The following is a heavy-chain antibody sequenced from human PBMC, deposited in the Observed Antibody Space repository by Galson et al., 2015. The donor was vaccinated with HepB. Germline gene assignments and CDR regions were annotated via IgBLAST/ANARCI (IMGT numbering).Heavy chain of an antibody. CDR2: IIPIFGTA. CDR3: ARGLKDPYYYGSGSYYNVTGRNAFDI. Sequence: SVKVSCKASGGTLSSYAISWVRQAPGQGLEWMGGIIPIFGTANYAQKFQGRVTITADESTSTAYMELSSLRSEDTAVYYCARGLKDPYYYGSGSYYNVTGRNAFDIWGQGTMVTVSS. J-gene: IGHJ3*02. V-gene: IGHV1-69*13. CDR1: GGTLSSYA. D-gene: IGHD3-10*01.